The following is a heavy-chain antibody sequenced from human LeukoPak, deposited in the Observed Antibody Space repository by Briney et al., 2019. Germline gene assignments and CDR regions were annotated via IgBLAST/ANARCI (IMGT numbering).Heavy chain of an antibody. V-gene: IGHV3-23*01. CDR1: GFTFSSYA. D-gene: IGHD3-22*01. Sequence: GGSLRLSCVASGFTFSSYAMTWVRQAPGKGLEWVSAISGGGGTTFYADSVKGRFTISRDDSKNTLYLQMNSLRAEDTAVYYCAKDYYDSSGYYNDAFDMWGQGTMVTVSS. J-gene: IGHJ3*02. CDR3: AKDYYDSSGYYNDAFDM. CDR2: ISGGGGTT.